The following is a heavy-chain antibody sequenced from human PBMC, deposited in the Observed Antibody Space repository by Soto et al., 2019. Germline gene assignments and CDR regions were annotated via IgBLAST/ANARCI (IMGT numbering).Heavy chain of an antibody. CDR3: ARGAYCSGGSCTSFAFDI. Sequence: QVQLVQSGAEVKKPGSSVKVSCKASGGTFSSYTISWVRQAPGQGLEWMGRIIPMVGIVNYAQKFQGRVTITADKSTSTAYMELSSLRSDDTAVYYCARGAYCSGGSCTSFAFDIWGQGTMVTVSS. D-gene: IGHD2-15*01. J-gene: IGHJ3*02. CDR1: GGTFSSYT. CDR2: IIPMVGIV. V-gene: IGHV1-69*02.